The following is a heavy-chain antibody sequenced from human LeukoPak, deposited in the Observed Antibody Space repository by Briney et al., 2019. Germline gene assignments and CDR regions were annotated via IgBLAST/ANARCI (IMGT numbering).Heavy chain of an antibody. CDR2: INHSGST. Sequence: PSETLSLTCAVYGGSFSGYYWSWIRQPPGKGLEWIGEINHSGSTNYNPSLKSRVTISVDTSKNQFSLELSSVTAADTAVYYCASIYASSLYYFDYWGQGTLVTVSS. J-gene: IGHJ4*02. V-gene: IGHV4-34*01. CDR1: GGSFSGYY. CDR3: ASIYASSLYYFDY. D-gene: IGHD4-17*01.